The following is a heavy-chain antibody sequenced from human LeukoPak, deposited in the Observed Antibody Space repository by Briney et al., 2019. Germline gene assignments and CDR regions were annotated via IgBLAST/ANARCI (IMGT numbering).Heavy chain of an antibody. CDR1: GFTFSDYY. CDR2: ISSSSSYI. D-gene: IGHD2-15*01. V-gene: IGHV3-11*06. J-gene: IGHJ4*02. Sequence: GGSLRLSCAASGFTFSDYYMSWIRQAPGKGLEWVSSISSSSSYIYYADSVKGRFTISRDNSKNTLYLQMNSLRAEDTAVYYCARSGGSVVAAHGGFDYWGQGTLVTVSS. CDR3: ARSGGSVVAAHGGFDY.